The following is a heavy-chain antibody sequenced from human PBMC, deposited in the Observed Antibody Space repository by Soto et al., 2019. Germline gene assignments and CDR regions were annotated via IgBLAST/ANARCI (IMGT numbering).Heavy chain of an antibody. V-gene: IGHV3-30-3*01. CDR3: ARDSWNNYYGMDV. D-gene: IGHD1-1*01. CDR1: AFTFSSYT. Sequence: GSLRLSCAASAFTFSSYTMNWVRQAPGKGLEWVAVMSYDGNNKYYVDSVKGRFTISRDNSKNTLYLQMNSLSPEDAAVYYCARDSWNNYYGMDVWGQGTTVTVSS. CDR2: MSYDGNNK. J-gene: IGHJ6*02.